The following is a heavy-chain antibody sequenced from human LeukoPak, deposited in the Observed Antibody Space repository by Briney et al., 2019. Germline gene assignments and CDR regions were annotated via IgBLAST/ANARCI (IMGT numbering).Heavy chain of an antibody. Sequence: SVKVSCKASGGTFSSYAISWVRQAPGQGLEWMGGIIPIFGTANYAQKFQGRVTITADESTSTAYMELSSLRSEDTAVYYCARSIPRGYSYGNKYYFDYWGQGTLVTVSS. D-gene: IGHD5-18*01. J-gene: IGHJ4*02. V-gene: IGHV1-69*01. CDR3: ARSIPRGYSYGNKYYFDY. CDR1: GGTFSSYA. CDR2: IIPIFGTA.